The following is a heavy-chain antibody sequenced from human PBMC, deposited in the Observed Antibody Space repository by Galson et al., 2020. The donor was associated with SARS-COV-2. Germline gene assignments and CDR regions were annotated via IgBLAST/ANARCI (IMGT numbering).Heavy chain of an antibody. V-gene: IGHV3-23*01. CDR2: FSGRGGDI. CDR3: AKIGRDGYNSQNY. Sequence: GGSLTLSCAASRDTFSIYVISWVRQAPGKGPEWDAGFSGRGGDIYYADSVKGRFTISTDTSKDTLYLHMNRLRDDDTAAYYCAKIGRDGYNSQNYWGRGTLVTVSS. J-gene: IGHJ4*02. CDR1: RDTFSIYV. D-gene: IGHD5-12*01.